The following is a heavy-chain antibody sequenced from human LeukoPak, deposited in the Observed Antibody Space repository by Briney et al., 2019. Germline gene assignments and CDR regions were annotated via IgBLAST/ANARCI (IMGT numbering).Heavy chain of an antibody. D-gene: IGHD3-10*01. V-gene: IGHV3-33*01. Sequence: GGSLRLSCAASGFAFSSYGMHWVRQAPGKGLGWVAAIWYDGSIKYYGDSVKGRFTISRDNSKNTLYLQMDSLRADDTAVYFCARDMSSWAMVRGLSNWFDPWGQGTLVTVSS. J-gene: IGHJ5*02. CDR2: IWYDGSIK. CDR1: GFAFSSYG. CDR3: ARDMSSWAMVRGLSNWFDP.